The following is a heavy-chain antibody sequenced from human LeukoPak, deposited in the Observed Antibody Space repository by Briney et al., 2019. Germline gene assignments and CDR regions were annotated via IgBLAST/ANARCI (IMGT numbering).Heavy chain of an antibody. CDR3: ARQYFGYYYMDV. CDR1: GGSITSSSHY. Sequence: SETLSLTCTVSGGSITSSSHYWGWIRQPPGKGLEWIGSFYYSGSTYYNPSLKSRVTISVDTSKNQFSLKLSSVTAADTAVYYCARQYFGYYYMDVWGKGTTVTVSS. D-gene: IGHD3-9*01. J-gene: IGHJ6*03. CDR2: FYYSGST. V-gene: IGHV4-39*01.